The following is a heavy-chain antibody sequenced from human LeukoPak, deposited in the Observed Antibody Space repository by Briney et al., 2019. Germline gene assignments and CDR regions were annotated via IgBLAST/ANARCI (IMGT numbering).Heavy chain of an antibody. CDR2: INPNSGGT. CDR1: GYTFTSYG. CDR3: ARGIAVAGSPTGY. Sequence: ASVKVSCKASGYTFTSYGISWVRQAPGQGLEWMGWINPNSGGTNYAQKFQGRVTMTRDTSISTAYMELSRLRSDDTAVYYCARGIAVAGSPTGYWGQGTLVTVSS. J-gene: IGHJ4*02. V-gene: IGHV1-2*02. D-gene: IGHD6-19*01.